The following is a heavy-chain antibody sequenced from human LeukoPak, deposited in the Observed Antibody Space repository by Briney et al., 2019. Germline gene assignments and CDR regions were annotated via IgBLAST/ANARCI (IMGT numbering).Heavy chain of an antibody. Sequence: PGGSLKLSCAASGFTFSGSAMHWVRQASGKGLEWVGRIRSKANSYATAYAASVKGRFIISRDDSKNTAYLQMNSLKTEDTAVYYCTRLGSLIAAAGTKHYYYYGMDVWGQGTTVTVSS. CDR2: IRSKANSYAT. CDR1: GFTFSGSA. J-gene: IGHJ6*02. CDR3: TRLGSLIAAAGTKHYYYYGMDV. D-gene: IGHD6-13*01. V-gene: IGHV3-73*01.